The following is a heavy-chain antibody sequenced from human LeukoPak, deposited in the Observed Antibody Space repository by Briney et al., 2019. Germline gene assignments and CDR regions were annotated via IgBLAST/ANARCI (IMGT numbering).Heavy chain of an antibody. V-gene: IGHV1-69*13. Sequence: ASVKVSCKASGYTFTSYAISWVRQAPGQGLEWMGGIIPIFGTANYAQKFQGRVTITADESTSTAYMELSSLRSEDTAVYYCARLVRGRLGYYYMDVWGKGTTVTVSS. CDR1: GYTFTSYA. CDR2: IIPIFGTA. CDR3: ARLVRGRLGYYYMDV. D-gene: IGHD3-10*02. J-gene: IGHJ6*03.